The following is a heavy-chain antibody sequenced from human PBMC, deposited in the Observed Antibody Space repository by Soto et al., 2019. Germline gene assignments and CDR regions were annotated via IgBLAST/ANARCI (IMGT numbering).Heavy chain of an antibody. Sequence: QVQLVESGGGVVQPGRSLRLSCAASGFTFSSYGMHWVRQAPGKGLEWVAVISYDGSNKYYADSVKGRFTISRDNSKNTLYLPMNPLRAEDTAFSYSPNDTYPAPLHYWGQGTLVTFSS. CDR3: PNDTYPAPLHY. V-gene: IGHV3-30*18. CDR1: GFTFSSYG. J-gene: IGHJ4*02. CDR2: ISYDGSNK.